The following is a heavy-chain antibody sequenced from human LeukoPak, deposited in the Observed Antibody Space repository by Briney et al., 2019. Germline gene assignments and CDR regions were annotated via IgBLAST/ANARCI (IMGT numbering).Heavy chain of an antibody. CDR3: ARDKAATGTYNWFDP. CDR1: GGSISTYY. CDR2: IYPSGST. Sequence: SETLSLTCTVSGGSISTYYWSWIRQPAGKGLEWIGRIYPSGSTNYNPSLKSRVTMSVDTSKNQSSLKLSSVTAADTAVYYCARDKAATGTYNWFDPWGQGTLVTVSS. J-gene: IGHJ5*02. V-gene: IGHV4-4*07. D-gene: IGHD4-17*01.